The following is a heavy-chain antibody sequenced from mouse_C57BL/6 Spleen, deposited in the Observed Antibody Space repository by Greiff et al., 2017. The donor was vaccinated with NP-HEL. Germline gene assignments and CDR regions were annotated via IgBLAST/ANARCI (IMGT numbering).Heavy chain of an antibody. J-gene: IGHJ2*01. CDR1: GFTFSSYG. D-gene: IGHD4-1*01. V-gene: IGHV5-6*01. CDR2: ISSGGSYT. CDR3: ARLGRGDFDY. Sequence: EVKLVESGGDLVKPGGSLKLSCAASGFTFSSYGMSWVRQTPDKRLEWVATISSGGSYTYYLDSVKGRFTISRDNAKNTLYLQMSSLKSEDTAMYYCARLGRGDFDYWGQGTTLTVSS.